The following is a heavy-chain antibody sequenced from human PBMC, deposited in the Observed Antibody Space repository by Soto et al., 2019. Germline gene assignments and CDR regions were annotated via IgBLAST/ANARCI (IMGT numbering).Heavy chain of an antibody. CDR2: IIPILGIA. J-gene: IGHJ5*02. V-gene: IGHV1-69*04. CDR1: GGTFSSYT. D-gene: IGHD2-15*01. CDR3: AREVVVVVAAGNWFDP. Sequence: SVKVSCKASGGTFSSYTISWVRQAPGQGLEWMGRIIPILGIANYAQKFQGRVTITADKSTSTAYMELSSLRSEDTAVYYCAREVVVVVAAGNWFDPWGQGTLVTVSS.